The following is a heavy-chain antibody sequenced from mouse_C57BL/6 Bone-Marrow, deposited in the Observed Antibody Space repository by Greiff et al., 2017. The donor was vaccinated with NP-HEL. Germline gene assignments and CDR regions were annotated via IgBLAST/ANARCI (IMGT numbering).Heavy chain of an antibody. CDR1: GYSFTGYY. CDR3: ARRLRLRDWFAY. CDR2: INPSTGGT. D-gene: IGHD3-2*02. V-gene: IGHV1-42*01. Sequence: EVQLQQSGPELVKPGASVKISCKASGYSFTGYYMNWVKQSPEKSLEWIGEINPSTGGTTYNQKFKAKATLTVDKSSSTAYMQLKSLTSEDSAVYYCARRLRLRDWFAYWGQGTLVTVSA. J-gene: IGHJ3*01.